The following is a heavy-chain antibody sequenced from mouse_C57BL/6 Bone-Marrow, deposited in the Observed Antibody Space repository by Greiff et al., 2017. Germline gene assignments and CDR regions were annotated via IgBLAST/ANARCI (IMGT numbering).Heavy chain of an antibody. CDR1: GYTFTSYW. CDR2: IHPSDSDT. CDR3: AIPYYDWFAY. J-gene: IGHJ3*01. Sequence: QVHVKQPGAELVKPGASVKVSCKASGYTFTSYWMHWVKQRPGQGLEWIGRIHPSDSDTNYNQKFKGKATVTVDKSSSTAYMQLSSLTSEDSAVYYCAIPYYDWFAYWGQGTLVTVSA. V-gene: IGHV1-74*01. D-gene: IGHD2-4*01.